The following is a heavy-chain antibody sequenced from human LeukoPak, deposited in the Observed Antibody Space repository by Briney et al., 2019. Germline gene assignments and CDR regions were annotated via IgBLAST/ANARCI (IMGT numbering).Heavy chain of an antibody. CDR1: GFTFSSYA. CDR3: AKTVTSSYYYYGMDV. D-gene: IGHD4-17*01. CDR2: ISGSGGST. J-gene: IGHJ6*02. Sequence: GGSLRLSCAASGFTFSSYAMSWVRQAPGKGLEWVSAISGSGGSTYYADSVKGRFTISRDNSKNTLYLQMNSLRAEDTAVYYCAKTVTSSYYYYGMDVWGQGTTVTVSS. V-gene: IGHV3-23*01.